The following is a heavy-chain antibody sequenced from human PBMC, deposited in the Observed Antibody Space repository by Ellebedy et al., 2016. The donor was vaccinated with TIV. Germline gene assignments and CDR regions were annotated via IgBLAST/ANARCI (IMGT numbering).Heavy chain of an antibody. J-gene: IGHJ4*02. CDR3: ARETTTVRGQINHLDY. CDR1: GDSVSSNNAV. Sequence: SQTLSLTXXISGDSVSSNNAVWNWIRQSPSRGLEWLGRTYYRSRWTNDYAESVKSRIIINPDTSKNQFSLHLNSVTPEDTAVYYCARETTTVRGQINHLDYWGQGAPVTVAS. V-gene: IGHV6-1*01. CDR2: TYYRSRWTN. D-gene: IGHD3-10*01.